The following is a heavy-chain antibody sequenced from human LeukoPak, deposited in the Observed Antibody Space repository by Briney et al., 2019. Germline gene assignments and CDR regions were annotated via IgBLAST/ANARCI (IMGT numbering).Heavy chain of an antibody. CDR2: IYYSGST. CDR3: ARGLVPHDNWFDP. Sequence: PSETLSLTCTVSGGSISSSSYYWGWIRQPPGKGLEWIGSIYYSGSTYYNPSLKSRVTISVDTSKNQFSLKLSSVTAADTAVYYCARGLVPHDNWFDPWGQGTLVTVSS. CDR1: GGSISSSSYY. J-gene: IGHJ5*02. D-gene: IGHD6-6*01. V-gene: IGHV4-39*07.